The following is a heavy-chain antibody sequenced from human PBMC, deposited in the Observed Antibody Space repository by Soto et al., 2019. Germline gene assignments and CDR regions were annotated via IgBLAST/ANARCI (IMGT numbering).Heavy chain of an antibody. CDR2: IRSKANSYAK. D-gene: IGHD3-9*01. V-gene: IGHV3-73*02. Sequence: EVQLVESGGGLVQPGGSLKLSCAASGFTFSGSAMHWVRQASGKGLEWVGRIRSKANSYAKAYAASVKGRFTISREDSKNTAYLQMNSLKAEDTAVYSCTRRSDISALGHDAFDIWGQGTMVTVSS. CDR3: TRRSDISALGHDAFDI. J-gene: IGHJ3*02. CDR1: GFTFSGSA.